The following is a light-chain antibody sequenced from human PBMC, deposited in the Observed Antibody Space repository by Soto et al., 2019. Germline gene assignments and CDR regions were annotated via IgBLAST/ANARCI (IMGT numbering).Light chain of an antibody. V-gene: IGKV3-15*01. CDR2: GAS. CDR1: QSVSSN. J-gene: IGKJ2*01. CDR3: QQYNKWPPYT. Sequence: EIVMTQSPANLSVSPGERATLSCRASQSVSSNLAWYQQKPGQGPRLLIYGASTRATSIPARFSGGRSGTEFTLTINSLQSEDFAVYYCQQYNKWPPYTFGQGTKLEIK.